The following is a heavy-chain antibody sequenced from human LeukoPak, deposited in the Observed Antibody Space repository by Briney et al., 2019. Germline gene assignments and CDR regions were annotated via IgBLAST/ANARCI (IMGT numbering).Heavy chain of an antibody. CDR1: GYAFSGYY. V-gene: IGHV1-2*02. CDR3: ASTYGPGTYYPFDY. Sequence: GASVSLSCTASGYAFSGYYMHWVRQAPGQGLEWMGCTNHNSGGTNYAQKFQGRVTMTRDTSISTAYMELSRRRSDDTAVSYCASTYGPGTYYPFDYWGQGTLVTVSS. J-gene: IGHJ4*02. D-gene: IGHD3-10*01. CDR2: TNHNSGGT.